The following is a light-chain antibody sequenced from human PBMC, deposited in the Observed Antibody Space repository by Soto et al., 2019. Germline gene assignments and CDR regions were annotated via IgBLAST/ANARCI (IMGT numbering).Light chain of an antibody. J-gene: IGKJ2*01. Sequence: EIVLTESPGTLSLSPGERATLSCRASQSVRSRSLAWYQQKPGQAPRLIIYGASSRATGIPDRFSGSGAGTAFTLTTSRLEPDDFAVYYCQLYGSSPPYTFGQGTKLEIK. CDR2: GAS. CDR3: QLYGSSPPYT. V-gene: IGKV3-20*01. CDR1: QSVRSRS.